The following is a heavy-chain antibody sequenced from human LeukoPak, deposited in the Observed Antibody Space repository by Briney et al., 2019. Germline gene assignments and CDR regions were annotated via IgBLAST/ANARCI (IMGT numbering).Heavy chain of an antibody. D-gene: IGHD3-16*01. V-gene: IGHV3-21*04. CDR2: ISSSSSYI. CDR1: GFTFSSYS. CDR3: AKGGLLSHNDY. J-gene: IGHJ4*02. Sequence: PGGSLRLSCAASGFTFSSYSMSWVRQAPGKRLEWVSSISSSSSYIYYADSVKGHLTISRDNSKNTLYLQMNSLRAEDTAVYYCAKGGLLSHNDYWGQGTLVTVSS.